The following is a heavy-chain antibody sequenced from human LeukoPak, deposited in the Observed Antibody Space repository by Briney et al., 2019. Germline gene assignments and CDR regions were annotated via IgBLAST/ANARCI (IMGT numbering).Heavy chain of an antibody. D-gene: IGHD3-10*01. CDR1: GGSTSSGGYY. J-gene: IGHJ3*02. CDR2: IYHSGST. Sequence: PSETLSLTCTVSGGSTSSGGYYWSWIRQPPGKGLEWIGYIYHSGSTYYNPSLKSRVTISVDRSKNQFSLKLSSVTAADTAVYYCARVLDGSGSYYKARSDAFDIWGQGTMVTVSS. V-gene: IGHV4-30-2*01. CDR3: ARVLDGSGSYYKARSDAFDI.